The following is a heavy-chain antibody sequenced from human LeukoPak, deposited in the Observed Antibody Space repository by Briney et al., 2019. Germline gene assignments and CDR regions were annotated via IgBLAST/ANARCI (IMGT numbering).Heavy chain of an antibody. CDR3: ARGMSSGSLDY. CDR2: INHSGST. CDR1: GGSFSGYY. Sequence: KPSETLSLTCAVYGGSFSGYYWSWIRQPPGKGLEWIGEINHSGSTNYNPSLKSRVTISVDTSKNQFSLKLSSVTAADTAVYYCARGMSSGSLDYWGQGTLVTVSS. J-gene: IGHJ4*02. D-gene: IGHD3-22*01. V-gene: IGHV4-34*01.